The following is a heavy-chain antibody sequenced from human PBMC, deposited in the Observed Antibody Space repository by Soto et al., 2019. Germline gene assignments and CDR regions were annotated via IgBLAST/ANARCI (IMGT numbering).Heavy chain of an antibody. J-gene: IGHJ3*02. Sequence: QVQLVQSGAEVKKPGASVKVSCKASGYIFTSYGISWVRQAPGQGLEWMGWISAYNGNRNYAQKLQGRVTMTTDTSTNVAYMELRSLRSDDTAMYYCARAESGYSGYKAAFDIWGQGTMATVSS. CDR2: ISAYNGNR. CDR3: ARAESGYSGYKAAFDI. V-gene: IGHV1-18*01. CDR1: GYIFTSYG. D-gene: IGHD5-12*01.